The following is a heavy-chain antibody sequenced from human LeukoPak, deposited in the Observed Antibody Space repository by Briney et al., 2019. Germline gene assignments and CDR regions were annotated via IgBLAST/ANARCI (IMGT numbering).Heavy chain of an antibody. Sequence: GGSLRLSCAASGFTFSSYWMSWVRQAPGKGLEWVTFIQYDGSNKYYADSVKGRFTISRDNSKNTLYLQMNSLRAEDTAVYYCAKDFALLGYCSGGTCHAGDSWGQGTLVTVSS. CDR2: IQYDGSNK. D-gene: IGHD2-15*01. J-gene: IGHJ4*02. CDR3: AKDFALLGYCSGGTCHAGDS. CDR1: GFTFSSYW. V-gene: IGHV3-30*02.